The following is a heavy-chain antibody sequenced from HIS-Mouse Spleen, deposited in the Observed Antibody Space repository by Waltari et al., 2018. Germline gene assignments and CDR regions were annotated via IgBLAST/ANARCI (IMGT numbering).Heavy chain of an antibody. D-gene: IGHD6-13*01. CDR2: IYYSGIT. CDR3: AREIPYSSSWYDWYFDL. Sequence: QLQLQESGPGLVKPSETLSLTCTVSGGSISSSSYYWGWIRQPPGKGLEWIGSIYYSGITTYNQSLKNRVTISGDTAKNQFALKRSTVTAADTAVYYCAREIPYSSSWYDWYFDLWGRGTLVTVSS. CDR1: GGSISSSSYY. J-gene: IGHJ2*01. V-gene: IGHV4-39*07.